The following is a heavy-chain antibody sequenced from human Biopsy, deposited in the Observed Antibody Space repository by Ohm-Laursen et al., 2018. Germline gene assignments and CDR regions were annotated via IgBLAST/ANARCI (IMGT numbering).Heavy chain of an antibody. V-gene: IGHV4-59*08. J-gene: IGHJ3*01. D-gene: IGHD3-3*01. CDR1: DDSIRKFY. Sequence: SETLSLTCTVSDDSIRKFYWTWIRQPPGQGLEWIGHASYSGNINYNPSLKSRVTISVDTSKNHFSLNLSSVTAADTAVYSCARLGNFWNAEDGLDLWGLGTMVTVSS. CDR3: ARLGNFWNAEDGLDL. CDR2: ASYSGNI.